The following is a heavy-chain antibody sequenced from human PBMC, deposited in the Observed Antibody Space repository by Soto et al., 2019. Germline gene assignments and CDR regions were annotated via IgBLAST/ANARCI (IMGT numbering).Heavy chain of an antibody. CDR2: VSAYNGNT. V-gene: IGHV1-18*01. CDR1: GYTFISYG. J-gene: IGHJ4*02. CDR3: ARGGQWDFLSDY. D-gene: IGHD1-26*01. Sequence: ASVKVSCKASGYTFISYGINWVRQAPGQGLEWMGWVSAYNGNTHYEQKLQGRVTLTTDTSTSTAYMELRSLRSDDTAVYFCARGGQWDFLSDYWGQGTLVTVSS.